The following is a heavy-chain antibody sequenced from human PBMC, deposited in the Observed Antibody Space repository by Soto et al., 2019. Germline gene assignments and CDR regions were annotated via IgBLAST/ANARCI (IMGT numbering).Heavy chain of an antibody. Sequence: GGSLRLSCAASGFTFSSYWMHWFRQAPGKGLVWVSSINTDGSNTAYADSVKGRFTFSRDNAKNTLYLQVSGLRAEDTAVYYCARWFTYGNFDYFDYWGQGTQVTVSS. D-gene: IGHD3-10*01. CDR2: INTDGSNT. CDR3: ARWFTYGNFDYFDY. CDR1: GFTFSSYW. J-gene: IGHJ4*02. V-gene: IGHV3-74*01.